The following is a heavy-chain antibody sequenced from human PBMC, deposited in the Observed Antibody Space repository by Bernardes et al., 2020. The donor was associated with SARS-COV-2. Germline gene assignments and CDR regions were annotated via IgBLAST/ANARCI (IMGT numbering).Heavy chain of an antibody. CDR1: GGSISNYNFF. Sequence: SETLSLTCTVSGGSISNYNFFWGWIRQPPGKGLEWIGITHYVGSTYYNPSLKSRVTIAADTSKNQFSLKLRSVTAADTAVYYCARQHCTGGDCYSRYYYGMDVWGQGTTVTVSS. D-gene: IGHD2-21*02. J-gene: IGHJ6*02. V-gene: IGHV4-39*01. CDR2: THYVGST. CDR3: ARQHCTGGDCYSRYYYGMDV.